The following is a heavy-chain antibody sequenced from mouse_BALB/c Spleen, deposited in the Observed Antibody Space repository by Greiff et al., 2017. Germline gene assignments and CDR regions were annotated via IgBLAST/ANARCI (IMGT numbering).Heavy chain of an antibody. CDR2: IHPSDSDT. V-gene: IGHV1-74*01. Sequence: QVQLQQPGAELVRPGASVKLSCKASGYSFTSYWMNWVKQRPGQGLEWIGMIHPSDSDTRLNQKFKDKATLTVDKSSSTAYMQLSSPTSEDSAVYYCARSETGVFDYWGQGTTLTVSS. D-gene: IGHD4-1*01. CDR3: ARSETGVFDY. CDR1: GYSFTSYW. J-gene: IGHJ2*01.